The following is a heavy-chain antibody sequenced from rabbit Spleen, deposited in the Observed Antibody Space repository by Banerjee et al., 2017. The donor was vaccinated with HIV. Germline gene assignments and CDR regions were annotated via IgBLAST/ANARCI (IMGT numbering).Heavy chain of an antibody. V-gene: IGHV1S40*01. J-gene: IGHJ3*01. CDR1: GFSFSGRHY. CDR2: IYADGSAHT. CDR3: ARRYDGYDL. D-gene: IGHD6-1*01. Sequence: QSLEESGGDLVKPGASLTLTCKTSGFSFSGRHYMCWVRQAPGSGLEWIGCIYADGSAHTWYASWAKGRFTITRSTSLNTVTLQMTSLTVADTATYFCARRYDGYDLWGQGTLVTVS.